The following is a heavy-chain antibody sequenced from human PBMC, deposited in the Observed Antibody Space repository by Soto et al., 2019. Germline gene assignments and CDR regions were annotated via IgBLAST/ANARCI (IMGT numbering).Heavy chain of an antibody. V-gene: IGHV4-39*01. CDR2: IYYSGST. CDR3: ARGSRIVGATGRDFDY. Sequence: SATLSLTCTVSGGSISSSSYYWGWIRPPAGKGLEWIGSIYYSGSTYYNPSLKSRVTISVDTSKNQFSLKLSSVTAADTAVYYCARGSRIVGATGRDFDYWGQGTLVTVSS. J-gene: IGHJ4*02. CDR1: GGSISSSSYY. D-gene: IGHD1-26*01.